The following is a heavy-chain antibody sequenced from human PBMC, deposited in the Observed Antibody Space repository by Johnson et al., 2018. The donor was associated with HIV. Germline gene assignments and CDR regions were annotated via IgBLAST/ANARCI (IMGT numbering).Heavy chain of an antibody. CDR2: INQDGSDK. J-gene: IGHJ3*02. CDR1: GFIFSDYG. Sequence: MQLVESGGGLVQPGGSLRLSCAASGFIFSDYGMHWVRQAPGKGLEWVANINQDGSDKYYVESVKGRFTISRDNAQNSLYLEMNTLRDEDTAVYYCGRESTSGGTAFDIWGQGTMVTVSS. D-gene: IGHD2-15*01. V-gene: IGHV3-7*01. CDR3: GRESTSGGTAFDI.